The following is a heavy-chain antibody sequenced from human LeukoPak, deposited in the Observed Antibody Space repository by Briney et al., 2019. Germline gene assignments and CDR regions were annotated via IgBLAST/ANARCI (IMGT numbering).Heavy chain of an antibody. CDR2: ISSSSSYI. CDR1: GFTFSSYS. D-gene: IGHD3-22*01. V-gene: IGHV3-21*01. Sequence: PGGSLRLSCAASGFTFSSYSMNWVRQAPGKGLEWVSSISSSSSYIYYADSVKGRFTISRDNAKNSLYLQMNSPRAEDTAVYYCARDRTYYYDSSVFNWFDPWGQGTLVTVSS. CDR3: ARDRTYYYDSSVFNWFDP. J-gene: IGHJ5*02.